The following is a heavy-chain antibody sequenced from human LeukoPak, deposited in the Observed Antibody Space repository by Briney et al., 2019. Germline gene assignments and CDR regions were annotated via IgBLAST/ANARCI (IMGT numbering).Heavy chain of an antibody. V-gene: IGHV3-23*01. CDR3: ATTTGDWFDP. CDR2: ISGSGGST. J-gene: IGHJ5*02. Sequence: GGSLRLSCAAPGLTLSSYAMSWVRQAPGKGLKWVSAISGSGGSTYYADSVKVPFTISRDNSKNTLHLQRTRLRAEDTSVYYCATTTGDWFDPWGQGTLVTVSS. D-gene: IGHD4-17*01. CDR1: GLTLSSYA.